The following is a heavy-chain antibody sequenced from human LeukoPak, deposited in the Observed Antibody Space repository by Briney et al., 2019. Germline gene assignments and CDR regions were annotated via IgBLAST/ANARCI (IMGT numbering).Heavy chain of an antibody. J-gene: IGHJ4*02. CDR1: GFNFRSYE. D-gene: IGHD6-13*01. V-gene: IGHV3-48*03. CDR3: ARADPYSSSGFDY. CDR2: ISSSGSTI. Sequence: GGSLRLSCAASGFNFRSYEMNWVRQAPGKGLEWVSFISSSGSTIYYADSVKGRFTIYRDNAKNSLDLRMNSVRAEDTAVYYCARADPYSSSGFDYWGQGTLVTVSS.